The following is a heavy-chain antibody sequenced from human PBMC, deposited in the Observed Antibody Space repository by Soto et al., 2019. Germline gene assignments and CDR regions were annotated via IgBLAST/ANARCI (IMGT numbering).Heavy chain of an antibody. CDR3: ARSPVEYQLLFSRHWFDP. V-gene: IGHV4-31*03. CDR2: IYYSGST. CDR1: GGSISSGGYY. Sequence: QVQLQESGPGLVKPSQTLSLTCTVSGGSISSGGYYWSWIRQHPGKGLEWIGYIYYSGSTYYNPSLKSRVTISVDTSKNQSSLKLSSVTAADTAVYYCARSPVEYQLLFSRHWFDPWGQGTLVTVSS. D-gene: IGHD2-2*01. J-gene: IGHJ5*02.